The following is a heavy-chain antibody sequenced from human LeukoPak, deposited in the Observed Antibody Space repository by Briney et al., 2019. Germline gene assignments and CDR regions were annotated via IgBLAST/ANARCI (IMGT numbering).Heavy chain of an antibody. D-gene: IGHD3-10*01. Sequence: GGSLRLSCAASGFAFNTDAMHCVRQAPGQGLEWVALIWHSGSHKFYSNSVRGQFTISRDNAKNTMSLQMNNLRPEDTAVYYCAREIFGSGSSPDSWGQGTLVTVSS. CDR2: IWHSGSHK. J-gene: IGHJ4*02. CDR3: AREIFGSGSSPDS. CDR1: GFAFNTDA. V-gene: IGHV3-33*01.